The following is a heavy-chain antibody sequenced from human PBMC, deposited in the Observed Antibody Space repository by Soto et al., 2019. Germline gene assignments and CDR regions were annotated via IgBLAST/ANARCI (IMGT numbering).Heavy chain of an antibody. CDR3: ARDMSGCSSSDCYLSGWFDP. D-gene: IGHD2-21*02. J-gene: IGHJ5*02. CDR2: IYQSGST. CDR1: GANITSGAYS. V-gene: IGHV4-30-2*01. Sequence: SEPMSLTCTVSGANITSGAYSWSWLKQPPGKGLEWIGFIYQSGSTHYNPSLKSRVTISVDRSKNHFSLQLTSLTAADTAVYYCARDMSGCSSSDCYLSGWFDPWGPGTLVTVSS.